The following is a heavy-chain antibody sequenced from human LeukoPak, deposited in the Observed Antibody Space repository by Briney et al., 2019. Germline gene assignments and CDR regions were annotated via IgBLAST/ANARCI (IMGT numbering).Heavy chain of an antibody. CDR1: GYTFTSYY. J-gene: IGHJ3*02. V-gene: IGHV1-2*02. D-gene: IGHD5-18*01. Sequence: ASVKVSCKASGYTFTSYYMHWVRQAPGQGLEWMGWINPNSGGTNYAQKFQGRVTMTRDTSISTAYMELSRLRSDDTAVYYCARDRKLWLQSDAFDIWGQGTMVTVSS. CDR2: INPNSGGT. CDR3: ARDRKLWLQSDAFDI.